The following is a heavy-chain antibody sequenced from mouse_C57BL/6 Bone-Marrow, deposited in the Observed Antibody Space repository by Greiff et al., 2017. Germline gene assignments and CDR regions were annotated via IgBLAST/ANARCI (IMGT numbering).Heavy chain of an antibody. CDR3: ARPVFAY. V-gene: IGHV1-64*01. Sequence: QVHVKQPGAELVKPGASVKLSCKASGYTFTSYWMHWVKQRPGQGLEWIGMIHPNSGSTNYNAKFKSKATLAVDKASSTAYMQLSSLTSEDSAVYSCARPVFAYWGQGTLVTVSA. CDR1: GYTFTSYW. J-gene: IGHJ3*01. CDR2: IHPNSGST. D-gene: IGHD1-1*01.